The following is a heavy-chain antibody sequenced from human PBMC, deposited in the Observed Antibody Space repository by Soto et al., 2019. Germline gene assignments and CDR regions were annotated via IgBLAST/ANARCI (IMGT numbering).Heavy chain of an antibody. Sequence: ASVKVSCKVSGYTLPKLSMHWVRQAPGKGLEWMGGFWRDQGVLLYAQKFQGRVTLTEDTSISTAYMSLSMLTSDDTAVYYCARDPGLALVPAVSGVEVDYHGMDVW. CDR2: FWRDQGVL. CDR1: GYTLPKLS. J-gene: IGHJ6*01. D-gene: IGHD2-2*01. V-gene: IGHV1-24*01. CDR3: ARDPGLALVPAVSGVEVDYHGMDV.